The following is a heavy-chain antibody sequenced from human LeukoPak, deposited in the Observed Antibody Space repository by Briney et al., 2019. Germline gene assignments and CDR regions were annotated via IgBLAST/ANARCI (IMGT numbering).Heavy chain of an antibody. Sequence: SETLSLTCTVSGGSISSYYWSWTRQPPGKGLEWIGYIYYSGSTNYNPSLKSRVTVSVDTSKNQFSLKLSSVTAADTAVYYCARDRERGRWLPDAFDIWGQGTMVTVSS. CDR3: ARDRERGRWLPDAFDI. D-gene: IGHD5-24*01. CDR2: IYYSGST. V-gene: IGHV4-59*01. CDR1: GGSISSYY. J-gene: IGHJ3*02.